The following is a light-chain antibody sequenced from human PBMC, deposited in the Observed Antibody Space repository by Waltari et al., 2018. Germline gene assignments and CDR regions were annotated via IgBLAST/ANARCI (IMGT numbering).Light chain of an antibody. Sequence: QSALTQPAPVSGSPGQPIPLSFTGTIRDLGGYNFVSWYQQHPGKAPKLMISEVSNRPSGVSNRFSGSKSGNTASLTISGLQAEDEADYYCSSYTSSSTGVFGTGTKVTVL. J-gene: IGLJ1*01. CDR2: EVS. V-gene: IGLV2-14*01. CDR1: IRDLGGYNF. CDR3: SSYTSSSTGV.